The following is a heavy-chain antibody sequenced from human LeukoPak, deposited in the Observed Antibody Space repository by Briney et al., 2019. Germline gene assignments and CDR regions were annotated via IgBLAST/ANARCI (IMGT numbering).Heavy chain of an antibody. CDR2: IRSKANSYAT. V-gene: IGHV3-73*01. CDR3: TRQHSSGWYVFWFDP. Sequence: PGGSLRLSCAASRFTFSGSAMHWVRQASGKGLEWVGSIRSKANSYATAYAASVKGRFTISRDDSKNTAYLQMNSLKTEDTAVYYCTRQHSSGWYVFWFDPWGQGTLVTVSS. J-gene: IGHJ5*02. D-gene: IGHD6-19*01. CDR1: RFTFSGSA.